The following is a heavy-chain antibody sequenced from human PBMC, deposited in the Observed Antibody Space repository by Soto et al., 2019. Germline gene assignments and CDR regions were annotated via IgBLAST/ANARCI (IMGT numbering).Heavy chain of an antibody. J-gene: IGHJ4*02. Sequence: SSETLSLTCTVSGGSISSGGYYWSWIRQPPGKGLEWIGYIYYSGSTCYNPSLKSRVTISVDTSKNQFSLKLSSVTAADTAVYYCAREGSGYDHTFFDYWGQGTLVTVSS. CDR3: AREGSGYDHTFFDY. V-gene: IGHV4-30-4*01. CDR1: GGSISSGGYY. D-gene: IGHD5-12*01. CDR2: IYYSGST.